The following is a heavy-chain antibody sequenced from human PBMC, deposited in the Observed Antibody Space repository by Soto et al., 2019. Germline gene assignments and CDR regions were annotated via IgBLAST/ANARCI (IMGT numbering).Heavy chain of an antibody. CDR2: ISSSGSTI. D-gene: IGHD3-3*01. CDR3: ARTYYDFWSGYYTNDY. CDR1: GFTFSDYY. V-gene: IGHV3-11*01. Sequence: GGSLRLSCAASGFTFSDYYMSWIRQAPGKGLEWVSYISSSGSTIYYADSVKGRFTISRDNAKNSLYLQMNSLRAEDTAVYYCARTYYDFWSGYYTNDYWGQGTLVTVSS. J-gene: IGHJ4*02.